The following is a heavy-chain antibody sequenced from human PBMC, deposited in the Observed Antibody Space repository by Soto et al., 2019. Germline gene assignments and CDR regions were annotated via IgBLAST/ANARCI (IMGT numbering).Heavy chain of an antibody. V-gene: IGHV3-7*01. CDR1: GFTFSSYW. CDR3: ARQPSLEYYYYYYGMDV. J-gene: IGHJ6*02. CDR2: IKQDGSEK. Sequence: EVQLVESGGGLVQPGGSLRLSCAASGFTFSSYWMSWVRQAPGKGLEWVANIKQDGSEKYYVDSVKGRFTISRDNAKNSLYLQMNSLRAEDTAVYYCARQPSLEYYYYYYGMDVWGQGTTVTVSS.